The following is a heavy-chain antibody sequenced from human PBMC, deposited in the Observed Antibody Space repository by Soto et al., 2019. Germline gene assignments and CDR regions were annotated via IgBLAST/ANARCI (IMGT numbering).Heavy chain of an antibody. CDR2: IIPIFGTA. CDR3: ARETSRLTGPENINWFDP. D-gene: IGHD1-20*01. V-gene: IGHV1-69*13. CDR1: GGTFSSYA. J-gene: IGHJ5*02. Sequence: GASVKVSCKASGGTFSSYAISWVRQAPGQGLEWMGGIIPIFGTANYAQKFQGRVTITADESTSTAYMELSSLRSEDTAVYYCARETSRLTGPENINWFDPWGQGTLVTVSS.